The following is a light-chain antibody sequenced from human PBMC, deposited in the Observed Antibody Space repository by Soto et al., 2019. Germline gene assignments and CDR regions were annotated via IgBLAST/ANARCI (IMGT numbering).Light chain of an antibody. V-gene: IGKV1-8*01. Sequence: AIPMTQSPSSLSASTGDIVTISCRASQGISSYLALYQQKPGKAPKILIYAASTLQSGVPSRFSGSGSGTDFNLTISCLQSEDVATYYCQQYYSYPLTFGGGTKVDIK. CDR2: AAS. J-gene: IGKJ4*01. CDR3: QQYYSYPLT. CDR1: QGISSY.